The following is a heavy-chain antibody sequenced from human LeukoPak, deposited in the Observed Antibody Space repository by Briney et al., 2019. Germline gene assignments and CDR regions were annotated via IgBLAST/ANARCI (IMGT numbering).Heavy chain of an antibody. D-gene: IGHD6-13*01. J-gene: IGHJ4*02. Sequence: ASVKVSCKASGGTFSSYAISWVRQAPGQGLEWMGRIIPILGIANYAQKFQGRVTITRDTSASTAYMELSSLRSEDTAVYYCARDRYIGSSWYYFDYWGQGTLVTVSS. V-gene: IGHV1-69*04. CDR1: GGTFSSYA. CDR2: IIPILGIA. CDR3: ARDRYIGSSWYYFDY.